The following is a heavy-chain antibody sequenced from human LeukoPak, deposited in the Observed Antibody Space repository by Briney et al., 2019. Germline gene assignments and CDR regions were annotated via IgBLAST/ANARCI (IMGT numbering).Heavy chain of an antibody. J-gene: IGHJ4*03. CDR1: GFNFNNHW. CDR2: IKTDGSEK. V-gene: IGHV3-7*01. Sequence: GGSLRLSCVVSGFNFNNHWMSWVRQAPGKGPEWVATIKTDGSEKYYVDSVQGRFIISRDNAQNSLYLQMNSLRGEDTAVYYRGRIGRVSPREGQTGSFEYLGQGTLATVTS. CDR3: GRIGRVSPREGQTGSFEY. D-gene: IGHD2-15*01.